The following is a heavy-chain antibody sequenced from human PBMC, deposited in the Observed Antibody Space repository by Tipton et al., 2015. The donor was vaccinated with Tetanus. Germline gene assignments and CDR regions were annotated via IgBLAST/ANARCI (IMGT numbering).Heavy chain of an antibody. D-gene: IGHD6-6*01. Sequence: SLRLSCAASGFTFSSYSMNWVRQTPGKGLEWVSYISSSSSTIYYADSVKGRFTISRDNAKNSLYLQMNSLRDEDTAVNYCARGVVAARPGTLFYGMDVWGQGTTVTVSS. CDR1: GFTFSSYS. J-gene: IGHJ6*02. CDR2: ISSSSSTI. CDR3: ARGVVAARPGTLFYGMDV. V-gene: IGHV3-48*02.